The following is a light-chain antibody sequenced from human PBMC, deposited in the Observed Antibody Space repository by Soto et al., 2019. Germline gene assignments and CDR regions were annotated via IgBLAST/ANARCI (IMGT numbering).Light chain of an antibody. CDR3: QQRSNWPQWT. Sequence: EIVMTQSPATLSVSPGERATLSCRASQSISSYLAWYQQKPGQAPRLLIYDASHRATGIPVRFSGSGSGTDFTLTISSLEPEDFAVYYCQQRSNWPQWTFGQGTKVEIK. CDR1: QSISSY. V-gene: IGKV3-11*01. J-gene: IGKJ1*01. CDR2: DAS.